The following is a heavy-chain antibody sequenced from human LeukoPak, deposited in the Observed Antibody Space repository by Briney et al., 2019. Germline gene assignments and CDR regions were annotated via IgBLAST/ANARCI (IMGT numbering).Heavy chain of an antibody. CDR2: INPSGGST. Sequence: GASVKVSCKASGYTFTSYYMHWVRQAPGQGLEWMGIINPSGGSTSYAQKSQGRVTMTRDTSTSTVYMELSSLRSEDTAVYYCARDSPISGSYYGGLGYWGQGTLVTVSS. CDR3: ARDSPISGSYYGGLGY. CDR1: GYTFTSYY. V-gene: IGHV1-46*01. J-gene: IGHJ4*02. D-gene: IGHD1-26*01.